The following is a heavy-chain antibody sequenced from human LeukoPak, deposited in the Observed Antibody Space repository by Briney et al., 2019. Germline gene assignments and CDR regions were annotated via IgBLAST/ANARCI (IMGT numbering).Heavy chain of an antibody. CDR3: ARPQIVVGYFDY. V-gene: IGHV3-48*03. J-gene: IGHJ4*02. D-gene: IGHD3-22*01. CDR2: ISSSGSTI. CDR1: GFTFSSYE. Sequence: GGSLRLSCAASGFTFSSYEMNWVRQAPGKGLEWVSYISSSGSTIYYADSVKGRFTISRDNAKNSLYLQMNSLRAKDTAVYYCARPQIVVGYFDYWGQGTLATVSS.